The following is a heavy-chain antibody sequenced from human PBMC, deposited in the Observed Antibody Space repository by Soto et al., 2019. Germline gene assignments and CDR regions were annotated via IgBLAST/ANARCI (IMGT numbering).Heavy chain of an antibody. D-gene: IGHD6-19*01. Sequence: ASVKVSCKASGYTFTGYYMHWVRQAPGRGLEWMGWINPNSGGTNYAQKFQGRVTMTRDTSISTAYMELSRLRSDDTAVYYCARDGGQYSSGWYYYYYGMDVWGQGTTVTVSS. V-gene: IGHV1-2*02. CDR1: GYTFTGYY. CDR3: ARDGGQYSSGWYYYYYGMDV. J-gene: IGHJ6*02. CDR2: INPNSGGT.